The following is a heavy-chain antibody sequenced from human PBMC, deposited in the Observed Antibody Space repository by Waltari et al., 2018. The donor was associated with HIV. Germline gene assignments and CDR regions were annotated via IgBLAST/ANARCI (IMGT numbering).Heavy chain of an antibody. CDR1: GYSISRGYY. Sequence: QVQLQESGPGLVQSSETLSLTCAVSGYSISRGYYWGWIRQPPGKGLEWIGTIHHSGSYYYNPSLKSRVTISVDTSKNHFSLKLSSVTAADTAVYYCARNTYYERSGYDFWGQGYLVTVSS. D-gene: IGHD3-22*01. CDR3: ARNTYYERSGYDF. CDR2: IHHSGSY. J-gene: IGHJ4*02. V-gene: IGHV4-38-2*01.